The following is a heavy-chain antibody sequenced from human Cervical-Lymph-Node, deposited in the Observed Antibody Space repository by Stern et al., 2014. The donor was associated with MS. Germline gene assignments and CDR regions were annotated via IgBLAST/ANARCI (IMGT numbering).Heavy chain of an antibody. D-gene: IGHD5-18*01. CDR2: IHPSGRA. V-gene: IGHV4-61*02. CDR1: GGSISSGRDY. J-gene: IGHJ4*02. Sequence: QVQLVQSGPGLVKPSQTLSLTCNVSGGSISSGRDYWSWLRQPVGKGLQWIGRIHPSGRAYYPPSLKRRATISTDASQNQSSLQLTSATAADTAIYYCASGYRIFAYWGQGILVTVSS. CDR3: ASGYRIFAY.